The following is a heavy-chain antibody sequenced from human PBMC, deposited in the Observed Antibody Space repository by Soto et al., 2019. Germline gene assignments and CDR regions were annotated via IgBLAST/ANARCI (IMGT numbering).Heavy chain of an antibody. CDR1: GFSLSTSGVG. J-gene: IGHJ6*02. D-gene: IGHD3-3*01. Sequence: QITLKESGPTLVKPTQTLTLTCTFSGFSLSTSGVGWGWFLHPQGKALEWLALIYWDDDKRYSPSLKSRLTITKDTSKNQVVLTMTNMDPVDTATYYCAHGGFAEYGMDVWGQGTTVTVSS. V-gene: IGHV2-5*02. CDR3: AHGGFAEYGMDV. CDR2: IYWDDDK.